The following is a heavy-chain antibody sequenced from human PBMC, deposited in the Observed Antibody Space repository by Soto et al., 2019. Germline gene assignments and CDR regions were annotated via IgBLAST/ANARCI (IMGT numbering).Heavy chain of an antibody. CDR3: AREMSVRGVIMVYYYMDV. CDR1: GYTFTSYG. Sequence: ASVKVSCKASGYTFTSYGISWVRQAPGQGLEWMGWISAYNGNTNYAQKLQGRVTMTTDTSTSTAYMELRSLRSDDTAVYYCAREMSVRGVIMVYYYMDVWGKGTTVTVSS. V-gene: IGHV1-18*01. J-gene: IGHJ6*03. D-gene: IGHD3-10*01. CDR2: ISAYNGNT.